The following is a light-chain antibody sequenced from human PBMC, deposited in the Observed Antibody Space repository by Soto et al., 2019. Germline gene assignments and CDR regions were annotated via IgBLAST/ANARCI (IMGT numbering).Light chain of an antibody. J-gene: IGKJ1*01. V-gene: IGKV1-5*01. CDR3: LKYSSHSWT. CDR1: RSISDW. Sequence: DIQMTQSPSTLSPSVGDRVTITCRASRSISDWLAWYQQKPGKAPTLLIFDASSLKGGVPSRFSGSGSGTEFTLTISSLQPDDAATYYCLKYSSHSWTFGQGTKVEIK. CDR2: DAS.